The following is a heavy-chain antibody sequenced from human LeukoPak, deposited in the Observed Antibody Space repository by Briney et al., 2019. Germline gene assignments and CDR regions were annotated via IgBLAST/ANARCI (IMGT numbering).Heavy chain of an antibody. CDR1: GFTFDDYA. CDR2: ISGDGGST. Sequence: PGGSLRLSCAASGFTFDDYAMHWVRQAPGKGLEWVSLISGDGGSTYYADSVKGRFTISRDNSKNSLYLQMNSLRTEDTASYYCAKGWNGDYAFDNWGQGTLVTVSS. J-gene: IGHJ4*02. V-gene: IGHV3-43*02. CDR3: AKGWNGDYAFDN. D-gene: IGHD4-17*01.